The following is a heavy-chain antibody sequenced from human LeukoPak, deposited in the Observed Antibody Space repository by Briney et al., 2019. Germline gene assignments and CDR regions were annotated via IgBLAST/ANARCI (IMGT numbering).Heavy chain of an antibody. CDR2: IYSGGTT. Sequence: GGSLRLSCAASGFSVSSNYMNWVRQAPGKGLEWVSIIYSGGTTYYADSVKGRFTISRDNSKNTLYLQMNSLRAEDTAVYYCANHLACGSTSCPPFDDWGQGTLVTVSS. J-gene: IGHJ4*02. V-gene: IGHV3-53*01. D-gene: IGHD2-2*01. CDR3: ANHLACGSTSCPPFDD. CDR1: GFSVSSNY.